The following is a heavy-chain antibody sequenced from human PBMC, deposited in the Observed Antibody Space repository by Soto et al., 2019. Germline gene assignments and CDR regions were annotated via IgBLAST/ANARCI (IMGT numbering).Heavy chain of an antibody. CDR1: GGTFSSYT. CDR2: IIPILGIA. CDR3: AKSDVDTAMVNY. V-gene: IGHV1-69*02. D-gene: IGHD5-18*01. J-gene: IGHJ4*02. Sequence: SVKVSCKASGGTFSSYTISWVRQAPGQGLEWMGRIIPILGIANYAQKFQGRVTITADKSTSTAYMELSSLRSEDTAVYYCAKSDVDTAMVNYWGQGTLVTVSS.